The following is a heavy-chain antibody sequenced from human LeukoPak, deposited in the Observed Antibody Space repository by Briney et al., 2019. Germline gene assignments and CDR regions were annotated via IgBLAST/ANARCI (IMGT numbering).Heavy chain of an antibody. J-gene: IGHJ4*02. CDR3: ARVMRYSSGSKYYFDY. CDR1: GGSISSSSYY. Sequence: SETLSLTCNVSGGSISSSSYYWGWIRQPPGKGLEWIGSIYYSGSTYYNPSLKSRVTISVDTSKNQFSLKLSSVTAADTAVYYCARVMRYSSGSKYYFDYWGQGTLVTVSS. D-gene: IGHD6-19*01. V-gene: IGHV4-39*07. CDR2: IYYSGST.